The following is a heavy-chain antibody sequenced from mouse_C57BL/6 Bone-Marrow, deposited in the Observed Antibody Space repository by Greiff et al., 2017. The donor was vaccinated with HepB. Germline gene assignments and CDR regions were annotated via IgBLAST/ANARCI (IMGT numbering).Heavy chain of an antibody. D-gene: IGHD2-5*01. CDR1: GFSLTSYG. V-gene: IGHV2-2*01. Sequence: VNVVESGPGLVQPSQSLSITCTVSGFSLTSYGVHWVRQSPGKGLEWLGVIWSGGSTDYNAAFISRLSISKDNSKSQVFFKMNSLQADDTAIYYCARRGYYSNYYAMDYWGQGTSVTVSS. CDR3: ARRGYYSNYYAMDY. CDR2: IWSGGST. J-gene: IGHJ4*01.